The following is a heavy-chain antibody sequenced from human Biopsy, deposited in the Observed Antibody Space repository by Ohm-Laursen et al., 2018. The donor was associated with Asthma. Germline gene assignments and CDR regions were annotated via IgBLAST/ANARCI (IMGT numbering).Heavy chain of an antibody. V-gene: IGHV1-58*01. D-gene: IGHD2/OR15-2a*01. J-gene: IGHJ4*01. CDR3: AAGRTSLQGESLI. CDR1: GVALSGYT. Sequence: ASVKVSCKASGVALSGYTFEWVRQARGLGLEWIAWTVFASGATNYAQNFQDRLTVTRDMSAGSVSMELRGLSSTDTAVYYCAAGRTSLQGESLIWGQGTLVSVSS. CDR2: TVFASGAT.